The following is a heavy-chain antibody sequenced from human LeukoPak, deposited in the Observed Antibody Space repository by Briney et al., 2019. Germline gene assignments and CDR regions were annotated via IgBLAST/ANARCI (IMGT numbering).Heavy chain of an antibody. CDR1: GYTFTNYG. D-gene: IGHD5-18*01. CDR2: ISAYNGNT. CDR3: ARDCSYGWFDP. V-gene: IGHV1-18*01. Sequence: ASVKVSCKASGYTFTNYGINWVRQAPGQGLEWMGWISAYNGNTNSAQKLQGRVTMTTDTSTTTAYMELSRLRSDDTAVYYCARDCSYGWFDPWGQGTLVTVSS. J-gene: IGHJ5*02.